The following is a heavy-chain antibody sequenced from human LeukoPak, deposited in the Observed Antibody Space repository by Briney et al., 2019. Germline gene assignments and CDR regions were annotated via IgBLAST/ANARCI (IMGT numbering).Heavy chain of an antibody. J-gene: IGHJ6*03. Sequence: PGGSLRLSCAASGFTFDDHGMSWVRQAPGKGLEWVSGINWNGGSTGYADSVKGRFTISRDNAKNSLYLQMNSLRAEDTALYYCARSPVVVVAAPVYYYYMDVWGKGTTVTVSS. D-gene: IGHD2-15*01. CDR1: GFTFDDHG. V-gene: IGHV3-20*04. CDR2: INWNGGST. CDR3: ARSPVVVVAAPVYYYYMDV.